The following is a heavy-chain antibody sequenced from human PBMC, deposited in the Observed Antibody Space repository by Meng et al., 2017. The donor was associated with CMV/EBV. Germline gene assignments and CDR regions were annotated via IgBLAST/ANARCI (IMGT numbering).Heavy chain of an antibody. CDR3: ARDQVLYDFWSGYYYYGMDV. CDR1: GFTVSSNY. J-gene: IGHJ6*02. Sequence: GESLKISCAASGFTVSSNYMSWVRQAPGKGLEWVSVIYSGGSTYYADSVKGRFTISRDNAKNSLYLQMNSLRAEDTAVYYCARDQVLYDFWSGYYYYGMDVSGPWTTVTVSS. CDR2: IYSGGST. D-gene: IGHD3-3*01. V-gene: IGHV3-66*01.